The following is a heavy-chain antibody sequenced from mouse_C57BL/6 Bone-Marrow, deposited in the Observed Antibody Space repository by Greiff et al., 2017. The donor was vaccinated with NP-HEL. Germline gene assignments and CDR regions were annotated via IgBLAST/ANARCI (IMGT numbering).Heavy chain of an antibody. V-gene: IGHV1-26*01. D-gene: IGHD1-1*01. J-gene: IGHJ2*01. CDR1: GYTFTDYY. CDR3: ARGPITTVVDFDY. CDR2: INPNNGGT. Sequence: EVQLQQSGPELVKPGASVKISCKASGYTFTDYYMNWVKQSHGKSLEWIGDINPNNGGTSYNQKFKGKATLTVDKSSSTAYMELRSLTSEDSAVYYCARGPITTVVDFDYWGQGTTLTVSS.